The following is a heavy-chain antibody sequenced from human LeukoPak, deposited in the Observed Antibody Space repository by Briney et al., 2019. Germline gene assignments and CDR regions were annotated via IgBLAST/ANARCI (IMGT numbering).Heavy chain of an antibody. CDR2: ISGSGGST. V-gene: IGHV3-23*01. CDR1: GFTFSSYA. CDR3: AKSLHYYDSSGYYPR. J-gene: IGHJ4*02. Sequence: HPGGSLRLSCAASGFTFSSYAMSWVRQAPGKGLEWVSAISGSGGSTYYADSVKGRFTISRDNSKNTLYLQMNSLRAEDTAVYYCAKSLHYYDSSGYYPRWGQGTLVTVSS. D-gene: IGHD3-22*01.